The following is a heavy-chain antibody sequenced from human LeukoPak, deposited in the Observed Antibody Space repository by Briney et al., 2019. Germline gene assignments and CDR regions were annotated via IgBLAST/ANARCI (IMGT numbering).Heavy chain of an antibody. V-gene: IGHV3-23*01. D-gene: IGHD4-11*01. CDR3: AKDLLTTVTTASH. J-gene: IGHJ4*02. CDR2: ISGSGGST. CDR1: GFTFSNYA. Sequence: GGSLRLSCAASGFTFSNYAMNWVRQPPARRLEWGSTISGSGGSTYYADSVKGRFTISRDNSKNMLYLQMNSLRAEDMAVYYCAKDLLTTVTTASHWGQGTLVTVSS.